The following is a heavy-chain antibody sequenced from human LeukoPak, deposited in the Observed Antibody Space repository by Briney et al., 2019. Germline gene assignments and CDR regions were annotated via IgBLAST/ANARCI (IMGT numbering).Heavy chain of an antibody. CDR1: GFTFSSYS. D-gene: IGHD6-13*01. J-gene: IGHJ3*02. CDR2: ISSSSSYI. V-gene: IGHV3-21*01. Sequence: GSLRLSCAASGFTFSSYSMNWVRQAPGKGLEWVSSISSSSSYIYYADSVKGRFTISRDNAKNSLYLQMNSLRAEDTAVYYCAKGIAAAGSPLDAFDIWGQGTMVTVSS. CDR3: AKGIAAAGSPLDAFDI.